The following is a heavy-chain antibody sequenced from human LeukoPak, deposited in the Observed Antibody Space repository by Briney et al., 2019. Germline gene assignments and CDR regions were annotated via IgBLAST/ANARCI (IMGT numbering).Heavy chain of an antibody. CDR3: ASLRTRVGAFDI. CDR1: GGSISSSSYY. D-gene: IGHD1-26*01. V-gene: IGHV4-39*01. CDR2: IYYSGST. Sequence: SETLSLTCTVSGGSISSSSYYWGWIRQPPGKGLEWIGSIYYSGSTYYNPSLKSRVTISVDTSKNQFSLKLSSVTAADTAVYYCASLRTRVGAFDIWGQGTMVTVSS. J-gene: IGHJ3*02.